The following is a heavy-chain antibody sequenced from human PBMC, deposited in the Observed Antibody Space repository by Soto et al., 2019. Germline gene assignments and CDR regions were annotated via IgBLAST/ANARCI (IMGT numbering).Heavy chain of an antibody. CDR3: ARLSAGSSGVYYYYGMDV. Sequence: PGGSLRLSCAASGFTFSSYAMHWVRQAPGKGLEWVAVISYDGSNKHYADSVKGRFTISRDNSKNTLYLQMNSLRAEDTAVYYCARLSAGSSGVYYYYGMDVWGQGTTVTVSS. V-gene: IGHV3-30-3*01. CDR1: GFTFSSYA. CDR2: ISYDGSNK. D-gene: IGHD6-6*01. J-gene: IGHJ6*02.